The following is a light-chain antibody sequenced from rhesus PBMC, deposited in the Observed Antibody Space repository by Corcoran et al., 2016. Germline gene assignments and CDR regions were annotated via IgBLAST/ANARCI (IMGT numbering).Light chain of an antibody. Sequence: DIQMSQSPSSLSASVGDRVTITCRASQGLSSYLNWYQQKPGKAPKLLIYYANSLASGVPTMFIGSGSGTDYTLTISSLQPEDFATYYCQQSYSTPLTFGGGTKVEIK. J-gene: IGKJ4*01. CDR1: QGLSSY. CDR2: YAN. V-gene: IGKV1-32*03. CDR3: QQSYSTPLT.